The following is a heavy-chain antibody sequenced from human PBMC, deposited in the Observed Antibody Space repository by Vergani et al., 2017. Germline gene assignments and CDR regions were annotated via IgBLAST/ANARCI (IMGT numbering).Heavy chain of an antibody. J-gene: IGHJ6*03. Sequence: QVQLEQSGPGLVKPSQTLSLTCAISGDSVSSNSAAWNWIRQSPSRGLEWLGRTYYRSKWYNDYAVSVKSRITINPDTSKNQFSLQLNSVTPEDTAVYYCARGAQGIAAAGGNYYYYYYMDVWGKGTTVTVSS. D-gene: IGHD6-13*01. CDR3: ARGAQGIAAAGGNYYYYYYMDV. CDR1: GDSVSSNSAA. CDR2: TYYRSKWYN. V-gene: IGHV6-1*01.